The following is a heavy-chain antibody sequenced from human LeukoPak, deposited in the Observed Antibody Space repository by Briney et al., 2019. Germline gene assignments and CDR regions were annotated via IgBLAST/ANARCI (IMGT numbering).Heavy chain of an antibody. Sequence: PSGTLCLTCAVSGGSFSGDDRSWIRQPPGKGLEWIGEINYSGSTNYNPSLQSRVTTSLDKSKNQCSLKLISVTAAATAVYSRSSGADILTGYYYYGMDVWGKGTTVTVSS. CDR2: INYSGST. V-gene: IGHV4-34*01. CDR3: SSGADILTGYYYYGMDV. D-gene: IGHD3-9*01. J-gene: IGHJ6*04. CDR1: GGSFSGDD.